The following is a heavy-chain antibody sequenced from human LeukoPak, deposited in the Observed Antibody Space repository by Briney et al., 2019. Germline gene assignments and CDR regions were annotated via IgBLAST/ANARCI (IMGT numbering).Heavy chain of an antibody. J-gene: IGHJ5*02. D-gene: IGHD6-19*01. Sequence: ASVKVSCKASGYTFTSYGISWVRQAPGQGLEWMGWISAYNGNTNYAQKLQGRVTMTTDTSTSTAYMELRSLRSDDTAVYYCARNRAVAGQRNWFDPWGQGTLVTVSS. V-gene: IGHV1-18*01. CDR1: GYTFTSYG. CDR3: ARNRAVAGQRNWFDP. CDR2: ISAYNGNT.